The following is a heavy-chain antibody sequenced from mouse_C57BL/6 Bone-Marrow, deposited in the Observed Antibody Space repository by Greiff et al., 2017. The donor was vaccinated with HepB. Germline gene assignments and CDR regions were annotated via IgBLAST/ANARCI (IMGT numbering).Heavy chain of an antibody. CDR2: IYPGNSDT. J-gene: IGHJ2*01. Sequence: DVKLQESGPVLARPGASVKMSCKTSGYTFTSYWMHWVKQRPGQGLEWIGAIYPGNSDTSYNQKFKGKAKLTAVTSASTAYMELSSLTNEDSAVYYCTRGIYYYGSSYVEDFDYWGQGTTLTVSS. V-gene: IGHV1-5*01. D-gene: IGHD1-1*01. CDR3: TRGIYYYGSSYVEDFDY. CDR1: GYTFTSYW.